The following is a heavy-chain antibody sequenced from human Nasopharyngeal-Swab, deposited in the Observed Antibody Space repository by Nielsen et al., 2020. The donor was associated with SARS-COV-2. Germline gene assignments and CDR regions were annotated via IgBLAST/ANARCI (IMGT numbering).Heavy chain of an antibody. CDR3: ARIGRTYSSSWYYFDY. J-gene: IGHJ4*02. Sequence: GESLKISCTASGFTFSDYYMSWIRQAPGKGLEWVSYISSSSSYTNYADSVKGRFTISRDNAKNSLYLQMNSLRAEDTAVYYCARIGRTYSSSWYYFDYWGQGTLVTVSS. CDR1: GFTFSDYY. CDR2: ISSSSSYT. D-gene: IGHD6-13*01. V-gene: IGHV3-11*03.